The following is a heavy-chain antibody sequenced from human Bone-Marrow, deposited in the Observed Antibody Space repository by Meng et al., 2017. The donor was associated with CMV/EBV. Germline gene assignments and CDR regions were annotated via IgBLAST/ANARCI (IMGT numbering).Heavy chain of an antibody. J-gene: IGHJ2*01. CDR3: AREILGGEVHWYFDL. CDR1: GGTFSSYA. V-gene: IGHV1-69*05. CDR2: IIPIFGTA. Sequence: SVKVSCKASGGTFSSYAISWVRQAPGQGLEWMGGIIPIFGTANYAQKFQGRVTITTDESTSKAYMELSSLRSEDTAVYYCAREILGGEVHWYFDLWGRGTLVTVSS. D-gene: IGHD3-3*01.